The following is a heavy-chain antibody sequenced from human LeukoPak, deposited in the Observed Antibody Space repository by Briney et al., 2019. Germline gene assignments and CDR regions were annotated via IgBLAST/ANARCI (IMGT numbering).Heavy chain of an antibody. CDR1: GYIFTGYY. D-gene: IGHD4-23*01. Sequence: ASVKVSCKASGYIFTGYYMHWVRQAPGQGLEWMGWINPKSGGTNYAQKFQGRVTMTRDTSISTAYMELSRLRSDDTAVYYCARGDDYGGNSIFLDPWGQGTLVTVSS. CDR3: ARGDDYGGNSIFLDP. J-gene: IGHJ5*02. CDR2: INPKSGGT. V-gene: IGHV1-2*02.